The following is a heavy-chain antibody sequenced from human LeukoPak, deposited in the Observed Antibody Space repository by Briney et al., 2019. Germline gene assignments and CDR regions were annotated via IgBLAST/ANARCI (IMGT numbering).Heavy chain of an antibody. Sequence: SETLSLTCTVSGGSISSSSYYWGWIRQPPGKGLEWIGSIYYSGSTYYNPSLKSRVTISVDTSKNQFSLKLSSVTAADTAVYYCARDNYGDEKTNWGQGTLVTVSS. D-gene: IGHD4-17*01. V-gene: IGHV4-39*07. CDR1: GGSISSSSYY. CDR2: IYYSGST. CDR3: ARDNYGDEKTN. J-gene: IGHJ4*02.